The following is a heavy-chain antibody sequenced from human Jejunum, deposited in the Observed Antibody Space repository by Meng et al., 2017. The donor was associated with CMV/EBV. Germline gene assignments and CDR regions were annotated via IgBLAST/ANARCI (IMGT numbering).Heavy chain of an antibody. CDR2: ISSSGNT. J-gene: IGHJ4*02. CDR3: ARGESRGYYYFDY. Sequence: QVHLQESGPGLVRPSETLSLTCSVSGDSINNHFWSWIRQSAGKKLEWIGRISSSGNTNYTLSFKSRVIMSLDTSNNQFFLKLTSVTAADTALYYCARGESRGYYYFDYWGQGILVTVSS. CDR1: GDSINNHF. D-gene: IGHD3-22*01. V-gene: IGHV4-4*07.